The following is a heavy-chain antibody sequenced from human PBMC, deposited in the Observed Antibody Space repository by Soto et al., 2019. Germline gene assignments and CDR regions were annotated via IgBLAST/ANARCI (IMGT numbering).Heavy chain of an antibody. J-gene: IGHJ4*02. V-gene: IGHV4-61*01. Sequence: AETLSLTCTVSGGSVRSGSYYWSWSRQPPGKGLEWIGYIYYSGSTKYNPSLKSRVTISVDTSKNQFSLKLSSVTAADTAVYYCARGELTYDFGSGRRGALDYWGQGTLVTVSS. CDR3: ARGELTYDFGSGRRGALDY. CDR2: IYYSGST. CDR1: GGSVRSGSYY. D-gene: IGHD3-3*01.